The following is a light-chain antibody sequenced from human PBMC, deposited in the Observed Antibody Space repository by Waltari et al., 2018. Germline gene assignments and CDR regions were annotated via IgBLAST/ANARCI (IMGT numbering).Light chain of an antibody. V-gene: IGKV3-15*01. Sequence: EIVMTQSPATLSVSPGERATLSCRASQSVGSDLAWYQQKPGRAPNLLIHGASTRVTGIPARFSGSGSGTEFTLTISSLQSEDFAVYYCQQYNKWPPYTFGQRTKLEIK. CDR2: GAS. J-gene: IGKJ2*01. CDR3: QQYNKWPPYT. CDR1: QSVGSD.